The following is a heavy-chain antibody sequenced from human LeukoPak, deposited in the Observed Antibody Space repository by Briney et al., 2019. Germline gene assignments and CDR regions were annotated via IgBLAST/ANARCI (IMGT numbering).Heavy chain of an antibody. CDR2: INPSGGST. J-gene: IGHJ4*02. D-gene: IGHD3-10*01. Sequence: ASVKVSCKASGYTFTSYYMHWVRRAPGQGLEWMGIINPSGGSTSYAQKFQGRVTMTRDTSTSTVYMELSSLRSEDTAVYYCARAFGSGSYYNPFDYWGQGTLVTVSS. CDR3: ARAFGSGSYYNPFDY. V-gene: IGHV1-46*01. CDR1: GYTFTSYY.